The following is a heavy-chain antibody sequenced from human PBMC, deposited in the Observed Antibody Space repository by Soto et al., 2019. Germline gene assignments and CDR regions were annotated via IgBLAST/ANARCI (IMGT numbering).Heavy chain of an antibody. CDR3: AKATVTTSYFYGMDV. V-gene: IGHV3-23*01. D-gene: IGHD4-4*01. Sequence: EVQLLESGGGLVQPGGSLRLSCAASGFTFSSFAMNWVRQAPGKGLEWVSAITGSGSSAYFADAVKGRFTISRDNSTKTLYLQMNSLRVEDSGVYFCAKATVTTSYFYGMDVRGQGTTVIVSS. CDR2: ITGSGSSA. J-gene: IGHJ6*02. CDR1: GFTFSSFA.